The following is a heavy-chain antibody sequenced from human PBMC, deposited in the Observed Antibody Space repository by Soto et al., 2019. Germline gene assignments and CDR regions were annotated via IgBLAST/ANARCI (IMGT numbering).Heavy chain of an antibody. V-gene: IGHV1-69*13. D-gene: IGHD5-12*01. CDR3: ATEMATPKGFCDY. CDR2: IIPIFGTA. J-gene: IGHJ4*02. CDR1: GGTFSSYA. Sequence: ASVKFSCKASGGTFSSYAISWVRQAPGQGLEWMGGIIPIFGTANYAQKFQGRVTITADESTSTAYMELSSLRSEDTAVYYCATEMATPKGFCDYWGQGTLVTVSS.